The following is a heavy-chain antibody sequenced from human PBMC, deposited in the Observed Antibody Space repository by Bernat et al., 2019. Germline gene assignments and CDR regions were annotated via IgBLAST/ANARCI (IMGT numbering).Heavy chain of an antibody. V-gene: IGHV4-4*07. CDR1: GDSINYYY. D-gene: IGHD1-1*01. CDR2: IYASWST. J-gene: IGHJ4*02. CDR3: TRLYSQNWSEYYFDY. Sequence: QVQLQESGPGLLKPSETLSLTCTVSGDSINYYYWSWIRQPAGKGLEWIGRIYASWSTNYNPSLKSRVTRSIGTSNNQFSLNIWSVTAADTAVYYCTRLYSQNWSEYYFDYWGQGILVTVSP.